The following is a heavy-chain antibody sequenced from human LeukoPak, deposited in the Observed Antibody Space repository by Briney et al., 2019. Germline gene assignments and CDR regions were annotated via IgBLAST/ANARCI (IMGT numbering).Heavy chain of an antibody. CDR1: GFTFSSYG. D-gene: IGHD3-10*01. CDR3: ARDFPYGSGSPRDY. V-gene: IGHV4-39*07. Sequence: GSLRLSCAASGFTFSSYGMSWVRQPPGKGLEWIGSIYYSGSTYYNPSLKSRVTISVDTTKNQFSLKLSSVTAADTAVYYCARDFPYGSGSPRDYWGQGTLVTVSS. CDR2: IYYSGST. J-gene: IGHJ4*02.